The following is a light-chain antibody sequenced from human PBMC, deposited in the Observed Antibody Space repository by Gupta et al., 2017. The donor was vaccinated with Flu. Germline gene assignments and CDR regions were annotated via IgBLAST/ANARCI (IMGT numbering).Light chain of an antibody. CDR3: QQRSNWPLT. J-gene: IGKJ4*01. V-gene: IGKV3-11*01. CDR2: DAS. Sequence: EIVLTPSPATLSLSPGERITLSCRASQSVSSYLAWYQQKPGQAPRLLIYDASNRATGIPARFSGSGSGTDFTLTISSLEPEDFAVYDGQQRSNWPLTCGGGTKVEIK. CDR1: QSVSSY.